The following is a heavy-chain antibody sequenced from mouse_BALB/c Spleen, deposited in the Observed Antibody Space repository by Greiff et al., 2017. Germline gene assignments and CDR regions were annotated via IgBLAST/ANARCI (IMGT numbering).Heavy chain of an antibody. V-gene: IGHV14-3*02. CDR3: ARARWLLRAMDY. Sequence: VQLQQSGAELVKPGASVKLSCTASGFNIKDTYMHWVKQRPEQGLEWIGRIDPANGNTKYDPKFQGKATITADTSSSTAYMELARLTSEDSAIYYCARARWLLRAMDYWGQGTSVTVSS. CDR1: GFNIKDTY. CDR2: IDPANGNT. D-gene: IGHD2-3*01. J-gene: IGHJ4*01.